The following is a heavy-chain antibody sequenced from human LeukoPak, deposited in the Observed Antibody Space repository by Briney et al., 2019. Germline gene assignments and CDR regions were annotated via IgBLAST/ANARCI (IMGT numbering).Heavy chain of an antibody. CDR3: ARGSSGSYLADY. CDR2: ISSHGGST. D-gene: IGHD1-26*01. Sequence: GGSLRLSCAASGFTFSSYAMHWVRQAPGKGLEYVSAISSHGGSTYYADSVKGRFTISRDNAENSLYLEMNSLRDEDTAVYYCARGSSGSYLADYWGQGSLVTVSS. J-gene: IGHJ4*02. CDR1: GFTFSSYA. V-gene: IGHV3-64*04.